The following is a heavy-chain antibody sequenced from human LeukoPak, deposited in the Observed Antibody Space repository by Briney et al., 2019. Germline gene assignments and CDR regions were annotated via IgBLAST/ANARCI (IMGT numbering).Heavy chain of an antibody. CDR3: ARSYYYDSSGYMVDP. Sequence: SETLSLTCTVSGGSISSYYWSWIRQPPGKGLEWIGYIYYSGSTNYNPSLKSRVTISVDTSKNQFSLKLSSVTAADMAVYYCARSYYYDSSGYMVDPWGQGTLVTVSS. J-gene: IGHJ5*02. V-gene: IGHV4-59*01. CDR2: IYYSGST. D-gene: IGHD3-22*01. CDR1: GGSISSYY.